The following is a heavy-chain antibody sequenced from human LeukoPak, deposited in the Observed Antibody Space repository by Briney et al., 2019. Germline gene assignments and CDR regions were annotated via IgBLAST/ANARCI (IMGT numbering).Heavy chain of an antibody. Sequence: SETLSLTCTVSGGSISSYYWSWIRQPPGKGLEWIGEINHSGSTNYNPSLKSRVTISVDTSKNQFSLKLSSVTAADTAVYYCARVSVAVAGTGHFDYWGQGTLVTVSS. CDR1: GGSISSYY. J-gene: IGHJ4*02. D-gene: IGHD6-19*01. V-gene: IGHV4-34*01. CDR3: ARVSVAVAGTGHFDY. CDR2: INHSGST.